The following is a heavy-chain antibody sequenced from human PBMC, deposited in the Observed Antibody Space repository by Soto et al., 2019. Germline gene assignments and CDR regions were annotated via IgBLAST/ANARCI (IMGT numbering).Heavy chain of an antibody. D-gene: IGHD6-19*01. V-gene: IGHV1-69*01. J-gene: IGHJ4*02. Sequence: QVQLVQSGAEVKKPGSSVKVSCKASGGTFSSYAISWVRQAPGQGLEWMGGIIPNFGTANYAQNFQGRVTIAADESTNTAHMDLSSLISEDTAVYYCARDLGSGWYNYWGQGTLVTVSS. CDR1: GGTFSSYA. CDR3: ARDLGSGWYNY. CDR2: IIPNFGTA.